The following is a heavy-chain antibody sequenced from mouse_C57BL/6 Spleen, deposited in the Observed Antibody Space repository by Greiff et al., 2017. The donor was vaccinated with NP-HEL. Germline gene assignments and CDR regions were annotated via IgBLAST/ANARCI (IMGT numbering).Heavy chain of an antibody. Sequence: EVKLVESGPGMVKPSQSLSLTCTVTGYSITSGYDWHWIRHFPGNKLEWMGYISYSGSTNYNPSLKSRISITHDTSKNHFFLKLNSVTTEDTATYYCARAPYGSNFDYWGQGTTLTVSS. D-gene: IGHD1-1*01. V-gene: IGHV3-1*01. J-gene: IGHJ2*01. CDR2: ISYSGST. CDR3: ARAPYGSNFDY. CDR1: GYSITSGYD.